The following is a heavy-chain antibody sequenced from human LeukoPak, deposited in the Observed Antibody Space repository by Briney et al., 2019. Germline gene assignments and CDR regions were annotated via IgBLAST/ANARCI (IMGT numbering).Heavy chain of an antibody. Sequence: GGSLRLSRAASGFTFSSYAMSWVRQAPGKGLEWVSAISGSGGSTYYADSVKGRFTISRDNSKNTLYLQMNSLRAEDTAVYYCAKALLPNYYYYGMDVWGQGTTVTVAS. CDR1: GFTFSSYA. CDR2: ISGSGGST. V-gene: IGHV3-23*01. J-gene: IGHJ6*02. CDR3: AKALLPNYYYYGMDV.